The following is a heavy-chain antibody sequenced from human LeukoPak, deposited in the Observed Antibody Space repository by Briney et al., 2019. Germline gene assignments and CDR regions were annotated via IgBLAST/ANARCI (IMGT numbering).Heavy chain of an antibody. J-gene: IGHJ4*02. V-gene: IGHV3-74*01. CDR2: INSDGSST. CDR3: ARLREIPVFGVVTKSTSYFDY. CDR1: GFTFSSYW. D-gene: IGHD3-3*01. Sequence: GGSLRLSCVVSGFTFSSYWMHWVRQAPGKGLVWVSRINSDGSSTSYADSVKGRFTISRDNAKNTLYLQMNSLRAEDTAVYYCARLREIPVFGVVTKSTSYFDYWGQGTLVTVSS.